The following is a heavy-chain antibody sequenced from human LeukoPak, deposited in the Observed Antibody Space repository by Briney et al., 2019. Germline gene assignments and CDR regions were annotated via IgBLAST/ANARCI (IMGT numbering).Heavy chain of an antibody. D-gene: IGHD3-10*01. CDR3: ARESRLGVPFDY. V-gene: IGHV3-66*01. CDR2: IYSGGTT. J-gene: IGHJ4*02. CDR1: GFTVNSNY. Sequence: PGGSLRLSCAASGFTVNSNYMSWVRQAPGKGLEWVSLIYSGGTTYYADSVKGRFTISRDNSKNTLYLQMNSLRAEDTAVYYCARESRLGVPFDYWGQGTLVTVSS.